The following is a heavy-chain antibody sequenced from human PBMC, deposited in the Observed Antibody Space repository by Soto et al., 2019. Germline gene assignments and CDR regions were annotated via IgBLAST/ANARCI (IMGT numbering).Heavy chain of an antibody. Sequence: QVQLVQSGAEMKTPGASVKVSCKTSGYTFTPYGISWVRQAPGQGLEWMGWINPYNGNIDYAESLQGRVTMTTETSTNTAYMELRSLKSDDTAIYYCARNRVGVPRWLVGPFDYWGQGTLVTVSS. CDR1: GYTFTPYG. D-gene: IGHD6-19*01. J-gene: IGHJ4*02. CDR3: ARNRVGVPRWLVGPFDY. CDR2: INPYNGNI. V-gene: IGHV1-18*01.